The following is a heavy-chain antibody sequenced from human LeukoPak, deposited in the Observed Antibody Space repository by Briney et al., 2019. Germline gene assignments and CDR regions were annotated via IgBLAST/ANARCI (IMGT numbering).Heavy chain of an antibody. V-gene: IGHV1-2*02. J-gene: IGHJ4*02. CDR3: ANNNWNFGLYYFDY. D-gene: IGHD1-7*01. CDR2: MNPNSGDT. Sequence: ASVKVSCKASGYTFIDYYMHWMRQAPGQGPEWMGWMNPNSGDTNYGQKFQGRVTMTRDTSITTAYMELSRLRSDDTAVYYCANNNWNFGLYYFDYWGQGTLVTVSS. CDR1: GYTFIDYY.